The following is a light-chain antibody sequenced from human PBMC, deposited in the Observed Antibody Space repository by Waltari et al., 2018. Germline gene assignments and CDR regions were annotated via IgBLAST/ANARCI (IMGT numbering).Light chain of an antibody. CDR3: AAWDDILTAWV. CDR1: ASNIGSYN. Sequence: QSGLTQSPSASGTPGQSVTISFSGGASNIGSYNVSLYQQLPGTAPKLRIYRDDRRPSGVPARFSGSKAVTSASLTISGLRSEDAADYYCAAWDDILTAWVFGGGTKLTVL. J-gene: IGLJ3*02. CDR2: RDD. V-gene: IGLV1-47*01.